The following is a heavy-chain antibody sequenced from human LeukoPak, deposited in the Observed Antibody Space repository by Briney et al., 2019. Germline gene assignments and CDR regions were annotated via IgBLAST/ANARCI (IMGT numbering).Heavy chain of an antibody. CDR3: ARRYAGGWTDY. CDR2: MNPENGNT. V-gene: IGHV1-8*02. Sequence: ASVKVSCKASGYTFTGYYMHWVRQAPGQGLEWMGWMNPENGNTGYAERFQGRVTLTRNTSISTAYMELSSLGSGDTAVYYCARRYAGGWTDYWGQGTLVTVSS. D-gene: IGHD6-19*01. CDR1: GYTFTGYY. J-gene: IGHJ4*02.